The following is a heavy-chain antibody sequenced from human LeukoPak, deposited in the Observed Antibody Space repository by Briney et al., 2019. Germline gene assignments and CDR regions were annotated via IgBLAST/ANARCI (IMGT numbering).Heavy chain of an antibody. Sequence: SVKVSCKASGYTITSFAFRWVRQAPGQGLEWMGRIIPILGIANYAQKFQGRVTITADKSTSTAYMELSSLRSEDTAVYYCAREGYCSGGSCYTPASLWGQGTLVTVSS. CDR1: GYTITSFA. D-gene: IGHD2-15*01. J-gene: IGHJ4*02. V-gene: IGHV1-69*04. CDR3: AREGYCSGGSCYTPASL. CDR2: IIPILGIA.